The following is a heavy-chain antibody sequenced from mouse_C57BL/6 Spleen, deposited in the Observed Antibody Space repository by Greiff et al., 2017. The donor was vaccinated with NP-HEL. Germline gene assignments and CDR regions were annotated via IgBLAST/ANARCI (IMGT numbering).Heavy chain of an antibody. CDR3: ARHREVWFAY. CDR1: GFTFSSYT. CDR2: ISGGGGNT. V-gene: IGHV5-9*01. J-gene: IGHJ3*01. Sequence: EVKLMESGGGLVKPGGSLKLSCAASGFTFSSYTMSWVRQTPEKRLEWVATISGGGGNTYYPDSVKGRFTISRDNAKNTLYLQMSSLRSEDTALYYCARHREVWFAYWGQGTLVTVSA.